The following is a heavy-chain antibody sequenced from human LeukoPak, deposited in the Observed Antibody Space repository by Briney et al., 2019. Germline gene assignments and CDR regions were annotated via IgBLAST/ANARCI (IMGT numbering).Heavy chain of an antibody. CDR3: ARGRLGDSFDY. Sequence: SETMSLTCIVSGGSITSGSYYWNWIRQPAGKGLEWIGRIYISDSTNYNPSLKSRVTISVDTSKNQFSLNLSSVTAADTAVYYCARGRLGDSFDYWGQGILVTVSS. J-gene: IGHJ4*02. D-gene: IGHD3-16*01. CDR2: IYISDST. V-gene: IGHV4-61*02. CDR1: GGSITSGSYY.